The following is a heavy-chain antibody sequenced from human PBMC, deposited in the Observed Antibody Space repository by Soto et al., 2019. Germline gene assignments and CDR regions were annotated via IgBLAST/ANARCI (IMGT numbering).Heavy chain of an antibody. CDR1: GFTFDDYA. CDR2: ISWNSGSI. V-gene: IGHV3-9*01. D-gene: IGHD2-15*01. CDR3: AKDIGGGYCSGGSCYSFYFDY. Sequence: EVQLVESGGGLVQPGRSLRLSCAASGFTFDDYAMHWVRQAPGKGLEWVSGISWNSGSIGYADSVKGRFTISRDNAKNSLYLQMNSLRAEDTALYYCAKDIGGGYCSGGSCYSFYFDYWGQGTLVTVSS. J-gene: IGHJ4*02.